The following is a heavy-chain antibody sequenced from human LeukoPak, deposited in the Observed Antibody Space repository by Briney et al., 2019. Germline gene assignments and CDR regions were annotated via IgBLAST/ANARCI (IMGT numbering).Heavy chain of an antibody. Sequence: SETLSLTCTVSGGSISSYYWNWIRQPPGKGLEWIGFTYYSGNTNYNPSLKRRVTISVDTSKNQFSLKLSSVTAADTAVYYCAGEIAAADERSSAFDIWGQGTMVTVSS. CDR2: TYYSGNT. D-gene: IGHD6-25*01. V-gene: IGHV4-59*13. CDR1: GGSISSYY. CDR3: AGEIAAADERSSAFDI. J-gene: IGHJ3*02.